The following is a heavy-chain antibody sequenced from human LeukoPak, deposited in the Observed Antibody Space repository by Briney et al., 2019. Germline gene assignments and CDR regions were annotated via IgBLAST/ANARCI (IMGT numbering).Heavy chain of an antibody. D-gene: IGHD3-9*01. CDR2: INPSGGST. CDR1: GYTFTSYY. Sequence: ASVKVSCKASGYTFTSYYMHWVRQAPGQGLEWMGIINPSGGSTSYAQKFQGRVTMTRDMSTSTVYMELSSLRSEDTAVYYCARAENYDILTGYTLDYWGQGTLVTVSS. J-gene: IGHJ4*02. CDR3: ARAENYDILTGYTLDY. V-gene: IGHV1-46*01.